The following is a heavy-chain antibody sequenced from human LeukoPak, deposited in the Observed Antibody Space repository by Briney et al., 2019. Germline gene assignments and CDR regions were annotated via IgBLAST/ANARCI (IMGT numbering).Heavy chain of an antibody. CDR3: ARGIAAAGSPLDYYYMDV. CDR1: GGTFSNYA. D-gene: IGHD6-13*01. V-gene: IGHV1-69*13. J-gene: IGHJ6*03. CDR2: IIPIFDTA. Sequence: SVKVSCKASGGTFSNYAISWVRQAPGQGLEWMGGIIPIFDTANYAQKFQGRVTITADESTSTAYMELSSLRSEDTAVYYCARGIAAAGSPLDYYYMDVWGKGTTVTISS.